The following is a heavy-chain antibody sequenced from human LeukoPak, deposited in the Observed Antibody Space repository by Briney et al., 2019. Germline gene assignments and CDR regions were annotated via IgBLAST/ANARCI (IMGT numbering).Heavy chain of an antibody. CDR2: MNPNSGNT. J-gene: IGHJ5*02. D-gene: IGHD6-6*01. V-gene: IGHV1-8*03. CDR3: ARRTLAARRFGFDP. Sequence: ASVKVSCKASGYTFTSYDINWVRQATGQGLEWMGWMNPNSGNTGYAQKFQGRVTITRNTSMSTAYMELSSLRSEDTAVYYCARRTLAARRFGFDPWGQGTLVTVSS. CDR1: GYTFTSYD.